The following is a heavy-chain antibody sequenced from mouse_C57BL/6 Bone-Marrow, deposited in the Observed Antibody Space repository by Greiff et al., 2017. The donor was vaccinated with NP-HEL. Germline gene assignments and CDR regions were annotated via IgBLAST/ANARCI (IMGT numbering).Heavy chain of an antibody. J-gene: IGHJ1*03. D-gene: IGHD1-1*01. CDR2: INPNNGGT. V-gene: IGHV1-18*01. CDR3: ARDGGRGRGSYWYFDV. CDR1: GYTFTDYN. Sequence: EVQLQQSGPELVKPGASVKIPCKASGYTFTDYNMDWVKQSHGKSLEWIGDINPNNGGTISNQQLKGKATLTVDQSSSTAYMELRSLTSEDTAVYYCARDGGRGRGSYWYFDVWGTGTTVTVSS.